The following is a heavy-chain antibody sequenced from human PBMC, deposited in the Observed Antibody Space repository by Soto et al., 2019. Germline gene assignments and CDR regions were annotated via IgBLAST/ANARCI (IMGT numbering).Heavy chain of an antibody. J-gene: IGHJ5*02. V-gene: IGHV3-33*01. Sequence: GGSLRLSCAASGFTFSSYGMHWVRQAPGKGLEWVAVIWYDGSNKYYADSVKGRFTISRDNSKNTLYLQMNSLRAEDTAVYYCARERSLYDFSSGYPSRALRNNWFDPWGQGTLVT. D-gene: IGHD3-3*01. CDR3: ARERSLYDFSSGYPSRALRNNWFDP. CDR1: GFTFSSYG. CDR2: IWYDGSNK.